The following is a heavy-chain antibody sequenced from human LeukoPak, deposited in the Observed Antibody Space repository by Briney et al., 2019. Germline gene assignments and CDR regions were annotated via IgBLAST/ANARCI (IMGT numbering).Heavy chain of an antibody. V-gene: IGHV1-18*01. J-gene: IGHJ4*02. Sequence: ASVKVSCKASGYTFTSYGISWVRQAPGQGLEWMGWISAYNGNTNYAQKFQGRVTMTRDTSTSTVYMELSSLRSEDTAVYYCARAPYYGSGTDTFHYWGQGTLVTVSS. D-gene: IGHD3-10*01. CDR1: GYTFTSYG. CDR2: ISAYNGNT. CDR3: ARAPYYGSGTDTFHY.